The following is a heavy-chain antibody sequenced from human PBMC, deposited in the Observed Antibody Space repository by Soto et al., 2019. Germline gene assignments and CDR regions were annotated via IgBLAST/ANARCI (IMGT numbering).Heavy chain of an antibody. V-gene: IGHV3-23*01. CDR2: ISGSGGST. CDR3: AKTTFDFAVVIYHRYYFDY. J-gene: IGHJ4*02. CDR1: GFTFSSYA. Sequence: PGGSLRLSCAASGFTFSSYAMSWVRQAPWKGLEWVSAISGSGGSTYYADSVKGRFTISRDNSKNTLYLQMNSLRAEDTAVYYCAKTTFDFAVVIYHRYYFDYWGQGTLVTVSS. D-gene: IGHD2-21*01.